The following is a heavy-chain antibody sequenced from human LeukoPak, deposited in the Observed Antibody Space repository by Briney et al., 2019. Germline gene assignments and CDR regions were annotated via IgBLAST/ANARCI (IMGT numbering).Heavy chain of an antibody. CDR2: INHSGST. CDR1: GGSFSGYY. Sequence: PSETLSLTCAVYGGSFSGYYWSWIRQPPGKGLEWIGEINHSGSTNYNPSLKSRGTISVDTSKNQFSLKLGSVTAADTAVYYCARDGNKPYYYYYMDVWGKGTTVTASS. CDR3: ARDGNKPYYYYYMDV. V-gene: IGHV4-34*01. J-gene: IGHJ6*03. D-gene: IGHD1-26*01.